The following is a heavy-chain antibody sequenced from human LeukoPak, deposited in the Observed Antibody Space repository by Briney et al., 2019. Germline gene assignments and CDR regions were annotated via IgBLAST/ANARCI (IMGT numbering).Heavy chain of an antibody. D-gene: IGHD1-26*01. J-gene: IGHJ4*02. CDR3: ARGPARSNGFDY. CDR2: IKQDGSEK. CDR1: GFTFSSYW. V-gene: IGHV3-7*01. Sequence: GGSLRLSCAAPGFTFSSYWMSWVRQAPGKGLQWVANIKQDGSEKDYVDSVKGRFTISRDNAKNSLYLQMNSLRAEDTAVYYCARGPARSNGFDYWGQGTLVTVSS.